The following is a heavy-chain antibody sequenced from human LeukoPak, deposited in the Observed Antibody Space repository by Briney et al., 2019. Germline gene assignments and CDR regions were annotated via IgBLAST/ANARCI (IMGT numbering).Heavy chain of an antibody. D-gene: IGHD2-15*01. J-gene: IGHJ6*02. CDR1: GFTFSDYD. Sequence: GGSLRLSCAASGFTFSDYDMHWVRQATGKGLEWVSAIGTAGDTYYTGSVKGRFTISRENAKNSLYLQMNSLRAEDTALYYCAKDVYDCSGGSCPQYYYVMDVWGQGTTVTVSS. CDR2: IGTAGDT. V-gene: IGHV3-13*01. CDR3: AKDVYDCSGGSCPQYYYVMDV.